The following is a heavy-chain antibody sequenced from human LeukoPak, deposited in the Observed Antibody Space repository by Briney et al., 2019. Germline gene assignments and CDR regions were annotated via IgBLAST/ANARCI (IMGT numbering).Heavy chain of an antibody. V-gene: IGHV3-23*01. Sequence: GGSLRLSCAASGFTFSNYGMNWVRQAPGKGLEWVSGIGGLGDRIYYADSVRGRFTISRDNSKNTLYLYMNSLRVEDTALYYCAKNRRVGATSDAFDIWGQGTMVTVSS. CDR2: IGGLGDRI. CDR3: AKNRRVGATSDAFDI. D-gene: IGHD1-26*01. CDR1: GFTFSNYG. J-gene: IGHJ3*02.